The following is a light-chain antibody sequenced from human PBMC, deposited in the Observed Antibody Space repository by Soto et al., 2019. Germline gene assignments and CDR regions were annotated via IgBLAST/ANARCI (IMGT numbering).Light chain of an antibody. V-gene: IGKV3-15*01. Sequence: EIVMTQSPATLSVSPGERATLSCRASQSVSSNLAWYQQKPGQAPRLLIYGASTRPTGIPARFSGSGSGTEFTLTISSLQSEDFAVYYCQQYNNWPLFTFGPGTKVDIK. CDR2: GAS. J-gene: IGKJ3*01. CDR3: QQYNNWPLFT. CDR1: QSVSSN.